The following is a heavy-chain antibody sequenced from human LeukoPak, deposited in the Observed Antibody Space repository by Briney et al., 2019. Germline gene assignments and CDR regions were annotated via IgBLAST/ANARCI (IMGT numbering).Heavy chain of an antibody. CDR3: ARPSLPAANSEFDF. Sequence: AGGSLRLSCAASGFTFSSYAMHWVRQAPGKGLEWVAFIKYDGTNKYCADSVKGRFTISRDNSKNMLYLQMNSLRAEDTAVYYCARPSLPAANSEFDFWGQGTLVTVSS. CDR1: GFTFSSYA. D-gene: IGHD2-2*01. V-gene: IGHV3-30-3*01. J-gene: IGHJ4*02. CDR2: IKYDGTNK.